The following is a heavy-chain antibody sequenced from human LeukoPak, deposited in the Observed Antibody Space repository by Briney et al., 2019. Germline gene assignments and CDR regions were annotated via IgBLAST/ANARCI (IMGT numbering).Heavy chain of an antibody. CDR3: AKDRKYCSSTSCYYYYGMDV. Sequence: GGSLRLSCAASGFTFSSYGMHWVRQAPGKGLEWVAVMSYDGSNKYYADSVKGRFTISRDNSKNTLYLQMNSLRAEDTAVYYCAKDRKYCSSTSCYYYYGMDVWGQGTTVTVSS. CDR2: MSYDGSNK. CDR1: GFTFSSYG. J-gene: IGHJ6*02. V-gene: IGHV3-30*18. D-gene: IGHD2-2*01.